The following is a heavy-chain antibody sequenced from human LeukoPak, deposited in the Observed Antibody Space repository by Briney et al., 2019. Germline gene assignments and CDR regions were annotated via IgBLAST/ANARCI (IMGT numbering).Heavy chain of an antibody. CDR1: GFTFSTYA. J-gene: IGHJ4*02. Sequence: PGRSLRLSCAASGFTFSTYAMHWVRQAPGKGLEWVAVISYDGNNKYYADSVKGRFTISRDNSKNTLYLQMNSLRAEDTAVYYCARRPPPRDCTNGVCYPFDYWGQGTLVTVSS. CDR2: ISYDGNNK. D-gene: IGHD2-8*01. V-gene: IGHV3-30-3*01. CDR3: ARRPPPRDCTNGVCYPFDY.